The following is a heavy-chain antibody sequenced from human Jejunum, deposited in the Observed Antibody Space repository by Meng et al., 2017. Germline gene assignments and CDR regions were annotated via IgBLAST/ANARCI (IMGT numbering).Heavy chain of an antibody. D-gene: IGHD5/OR15-5a*01. CDR3: ARGVTCDP. CDR1: GFTFSSFW. J-gene: IGHJ5*02. V-gene: IGHV3-7*01. Sequence: GESLKISCAASGFTFSSFWMSWVRQAPGKGLEWVANIRPDGNEKYYVDSVKGRFTISRDNARNSLYLQMNSLRADDTAVYYCARGVTCDPRGQGTLVTVSS. CDR2: IRPDGNEK.